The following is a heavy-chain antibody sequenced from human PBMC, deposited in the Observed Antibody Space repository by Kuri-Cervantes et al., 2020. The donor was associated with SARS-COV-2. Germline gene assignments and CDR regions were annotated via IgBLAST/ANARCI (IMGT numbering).Heavy chain of an antibody. V-gene: IGHV3-33*08. D-gene: IGHD3-16*01. CDR1: GFTFSDHD. J-gene: IGHJ6*03. CDR3: ARGAANYYMDV. CDR2: IWYDGKNE. Sequence: GESLKISCAASGFTFSDHDMDWVRQAPGKGLEWVAVIWYDGKNEYYAGSVKGRFTISRDNSRNTVLLQMNILRAEDTAIYYCARGAANYYMDVWGTGTTVTVSS.